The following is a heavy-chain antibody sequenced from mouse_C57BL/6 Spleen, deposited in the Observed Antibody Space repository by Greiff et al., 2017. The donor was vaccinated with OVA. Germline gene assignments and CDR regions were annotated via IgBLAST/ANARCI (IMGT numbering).Heavy chain of an antibody. V-gene: IGHV1-5*01. J-gene: IGHJ3*01. Sequence: EVQLQQSGTVLARPGASVKMSCTTSGYTFTSYWMHWVKQRPGQGLEWIGAIYPGNSNTSYNQKFKGKAKLTAVTSASTAYMELSSLTNEDSAVYYWTFFPYDPEAYWGQGTLVTVSA. CDR3: TFFPYDPEAY. CDR1: GYTFTSYW. D-gene: IGHD2-3*01. CDR2: IYPGNSNT.